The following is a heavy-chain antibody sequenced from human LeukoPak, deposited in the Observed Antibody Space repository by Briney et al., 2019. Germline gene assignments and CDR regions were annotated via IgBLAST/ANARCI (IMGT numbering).Heavy chain of an antibody. J-gene: IGHJ6*02. CDR3: ARATRGELLVSNGMDV. D-gene: IGHD3-10*01. Sequence: SETLSLTRTVSGGSISSYYRSWIRQPPGKGLEWIGYIYYSGSTNYNPSLKSRVTISVDTSKNQFSLKLRSVTAADTAVYYCARATRGELLVSNGMDVWGQGTTVTVSS. CDR1: GGSISSYY. V-gene: IGHV4-59*01. CDR2: IYYSGST.